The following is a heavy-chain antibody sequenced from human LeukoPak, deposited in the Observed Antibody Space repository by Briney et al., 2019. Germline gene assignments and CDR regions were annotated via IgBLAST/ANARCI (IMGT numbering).Heavy chain of an antibody. CDR2: IYPGDSDT. J-gene: IGHJ4*02. Sequence: GGSLRLSCAASGFTFSSYAMSWVRQMPGKGLEWMGIIYPGDSDTRYSPSFQGQVTISADKSISTAYLQWSSLKASDTAMYYCARPYSSGWYRLDYWGQGTLVTVSS. CDR3: ARPYSSGWYRLDY. V-gene: IGHV5-51*01. D-gene: IGHD6-19*01. CDR1: GFTFSSYA.